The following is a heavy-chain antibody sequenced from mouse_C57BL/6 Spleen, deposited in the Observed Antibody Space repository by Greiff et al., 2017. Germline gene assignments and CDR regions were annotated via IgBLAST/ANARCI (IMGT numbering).Heavy chain of an antibody. CDR1: GFTFTSYC. CDR3: ARRNGCLRGEFDD. CDR2: IDPSDSDT. J-gene: IGHJ2*01. D-gene: IGHD1-1*01. V-gene: IGHV1-69*01. Sequence: VQLQQSGAELVMPGASVKLSCTASGFTFTSYCMHWVKQRPGQGLEWIGEIDPSDSDTNYNQKFQGKATLTVDKSSSTAYLQLSSLTSEDSAVSYCARRNGCLRGEFDDWGKGTTLTVSS.